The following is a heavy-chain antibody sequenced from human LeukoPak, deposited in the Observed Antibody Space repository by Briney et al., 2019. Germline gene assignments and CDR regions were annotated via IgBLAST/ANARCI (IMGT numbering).Heavy chain of an antibody. CDR1: GVSISPYY. CDR3: ARGPYCGGDCYSTAFDI. J-gene: IGHJ3*02. Sequence: SETLSLTCTVSGVSISPYYWSWIRQPPGKGLEWIGYIYYSGSTNYNPSLKSRVTISIDTSENQFSLKLSSVAAADTAVYYCARGPYCGGDCYSTAFDIWGQGTMVTVSS. CDR2: IYYSGST. V-gene: IGHV4-59*01. D-gene: IGHD2-21*02.